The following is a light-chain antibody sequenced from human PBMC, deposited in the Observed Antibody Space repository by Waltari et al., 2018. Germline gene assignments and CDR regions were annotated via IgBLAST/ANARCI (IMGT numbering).Light chain of an antibody. CDR1: QTVRTTY. CDR3: QQYDISPRT. Sequence: EIVLTQSPGPLSLSPGARATLSCRASQTVRTTYLAWYQQKPGQAPTLLIYGASSRATGIPDRFSGSGSGTDFSLTISSLEPEDFAVYYCQQYDISPRTFGGGTKVEIK. CDR2: GAS. J-gene: IGKJ4*01. V-gene: IGKV3-20*01.